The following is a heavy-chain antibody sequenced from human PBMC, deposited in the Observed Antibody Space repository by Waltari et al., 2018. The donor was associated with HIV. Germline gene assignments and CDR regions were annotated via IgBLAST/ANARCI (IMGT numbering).Heavy chain of an antibody. Sequence: EVELVQSGADVKKPGESLNVSCRGSGYFFARYWIAWGRRLPGKGLEWMRNIVPGDSNTRCSPSFPGQGTIAADRSVTTAYQYWRRLKSSDAAMYYCERRAPIYYYDGSGALDIWGQGAMVTVSS. J-gene: IGHJ3*02. V-gene: IGHV5-51*03. CDR1: GYFFARYW. D-gene: IGHD3-22*01. CDR3: ERRAPIYYYDGSGALDI. CDR2: IVPGDSNT.